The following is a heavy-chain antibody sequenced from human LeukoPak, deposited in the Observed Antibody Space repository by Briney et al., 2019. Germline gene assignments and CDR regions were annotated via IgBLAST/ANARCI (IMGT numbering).Heavy chain of an antibody. CDR3: ARGPVCSGGSCRTTVRYFDL. CDR2: ISAYNGNT. J-gene: IGHJ2*01. V-gene: IGHV1-18*01. Sequence: ASVKVSCKASGYTFTSYGISWVRQAPGQGLEWMGWISAYNGNTNYAQKLQGRVTMTRNTSISTAYMELSSLRSEDTAVYYCARGPVCSGGSCRTTVRYFDLWDRGTLVTVSS. CDR1: GYTFTSYG. D-gene: IGHD2-15*01.